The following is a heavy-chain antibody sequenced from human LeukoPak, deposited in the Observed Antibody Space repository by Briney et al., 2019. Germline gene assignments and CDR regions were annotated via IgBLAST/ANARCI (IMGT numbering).Heavy chain of an antibody. Sequence: PGRSLRLSCAASGFTFSSYGMHWVRQAPGKGLEWVAVISYDGSNKYYADSVKGRFTISRDNSKNTLYLQMNSLRAEDTAVYYCARSDTVTTQADYWGQGTLVTVSS. CDR1: GFTFSSYG. CDR2: ISYDGSNK. D-gene: IGHD4-17*01. V-gene: IGHV3-30*03. J-gene: IGHJ4*02. CDR3: ARSDTVTTQADY.